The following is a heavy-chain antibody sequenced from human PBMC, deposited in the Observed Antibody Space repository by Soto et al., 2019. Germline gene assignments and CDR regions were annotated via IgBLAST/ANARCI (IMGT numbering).Heavy chain of an antibody. V-gene: IGHV2-5*02. CDR1: GFSLTTSGVG. CDR3: AQRSASHRGFDS. J-gene: IGHJ4*02. CDR2: IYWDDDK. D-gene: IGHD3-3*01. Sequence: QITLTESGPPVVKPTQTLTLTCTFSGFSLTTSGVGVVWIRQPPRKALEWLAVIYWDDDKRYSPSLKSRLTITKDTSINQVVLTMTNMDPVDTATYYWAQRSASHRGFDSWGQGILVTVSS.